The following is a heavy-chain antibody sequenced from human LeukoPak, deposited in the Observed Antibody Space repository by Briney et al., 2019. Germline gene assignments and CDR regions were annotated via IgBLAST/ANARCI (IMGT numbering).Heavy chain of an antibody. V-gene: IGHV3-33*01. CDR2: IWYDGSNK. CDR3: ARDYIAATIFVYGMDV. Sequence: GGSLRLSCAASGFTFSSYGMHWVRQAPGKGLEWVAVIWYDGSNKYYADSVKGRFTISRDNSKNTLYLQMNSLRAEDTAVYYCARDYIAATIFVYGMDVWGQGTTVTVSS. J-gene: IGHJ6*02. CDR1: GFTFSSYG. D-gene: IGHD5-12*01.